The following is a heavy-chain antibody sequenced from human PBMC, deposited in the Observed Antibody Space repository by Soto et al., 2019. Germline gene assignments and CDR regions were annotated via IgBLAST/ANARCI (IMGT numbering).Heavy chain of an antibody. CDR2: ILPIFGTA. CDR1: GGTFSSYA. D-gene: IGHD3-3*01. Sequence: QVQLVQSGAEVKKPGSSVKVSCKASGGTFSSYAISWVRQAPGQGLEWMGGILPIFGTANYAQKFQGRVTITADESTSTAYMELSSLRSEDTAVYYCARAATVYDFWSGYYPSYFDYWGQGTLVTVSS. CDR3: ARAATVYDFWSGYYPSYFDY. V-gene: IGHV1-69*01. J-gene: IGHJ4*02.